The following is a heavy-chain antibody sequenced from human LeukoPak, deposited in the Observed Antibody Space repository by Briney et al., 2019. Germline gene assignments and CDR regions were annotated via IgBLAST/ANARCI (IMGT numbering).Heavy chain of an antibody. CDR2: IISSSSTI. CDR3: ARDTGAELGGEWYDGFYI. CDR1: GFTFSSYS. Sequence: GGSLRLSCAASGFTFSSYSMNWVRQAPGKGLEWVSYIISSSSTIYYADSVKGRFTISRDNAQNSLYLQMNSVREQDTAVYHCARDTGAELGGEWYDGFYICGQRRKLTVSS. D-gene: IGHD2-21*01. V-gene: IGHV3-48*02. J-gene: IGHJ3*02.